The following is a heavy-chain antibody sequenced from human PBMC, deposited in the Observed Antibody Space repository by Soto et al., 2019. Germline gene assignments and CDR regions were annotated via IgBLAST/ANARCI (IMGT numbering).Heavy chain of an antibody. V-gene: IGHV3-64*02. D-gene: IGHD6-6*01. CDR2: ISSDGGST. J-gene: IGHJ6*02. CDR3: ARSSISSNPYFGMDV. CDR1: GFTFSSYS. Sequence: EVQLVESGEGLVQPGGSLRLSCAASGFTFSSYSMHWVRQAPGKGLEYVSVISSDGGSTYYADSVKGRFTISRDNSKNPLYLQMGSLRAEDMAVYYCARSSISSNPYFGMDVWGQGTTVTVSS.